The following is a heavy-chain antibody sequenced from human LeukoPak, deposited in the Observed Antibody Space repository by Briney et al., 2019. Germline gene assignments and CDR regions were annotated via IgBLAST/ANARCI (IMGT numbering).Heavy chain of an antibody. J-gene: IGHJ3*02. Sequence: PGRSLRLSCAASGFTFDDYAMHWARQAPGKGLEWVSGISWNSGSIGYADSVKGRFTISRDNAKNSLYLQMNSLRAEDTALYYCAKAVGGWYRVAFDIWGQGTMVTVSS. CDR1: GFTFDDYA. CDR3: AKAVGGWYRVAFDI. V-gene: IGHV3-9*01. D-gene: IGHD6-19*01. CDR2: ISWNSGSI.